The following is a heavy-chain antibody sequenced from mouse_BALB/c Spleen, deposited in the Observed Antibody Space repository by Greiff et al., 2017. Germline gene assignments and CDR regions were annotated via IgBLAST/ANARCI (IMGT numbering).Heavy chain of an antibody. CDR2: IDPFNGGT. Sequence: EVQLQESGPELMKPGASVKISCKASGYSFTSYYMHWVKQSHGKSLEWIGYIDPFNGGTSYNQKFKGKATLTVDKSSSTAYMHLSSLTSEDSAVYYCARYLTTVVATDAYWGQGTLVTVSA. CDR1: GYSFTSYY. D-gene: IGHD1-1*01. CDR3: ARYLTTVVATDAY. J-gene: IGHJ3*01. V-gene: IGHV1S135*01.